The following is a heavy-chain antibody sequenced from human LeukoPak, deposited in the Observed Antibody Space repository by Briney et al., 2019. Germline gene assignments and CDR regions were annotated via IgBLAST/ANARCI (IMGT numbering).Heavy chain of an antibody. V-gene: IGHV3-23*01. D-gene: IGHD1-26*01. Sequence: PGGSLRLSCAASGFTFSNYAMNWVRQAPGKGLEWVSVSSGSGYSTYYADSVKGRFTISRDNSKNTLYLQTNSLRAEDTAVYYCAKDRVVGSTYYFDYWGQGTLVTVSS. CDR1: GFTFSNYA. CDR2: SSGSGYST. CDR3: AKDRVVGSTYYFDY. J-gene: IGHJ4*02.